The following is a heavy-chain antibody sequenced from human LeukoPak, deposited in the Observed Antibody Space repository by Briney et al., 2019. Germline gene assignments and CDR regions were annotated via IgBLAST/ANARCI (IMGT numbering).Heavy chain of an antibody. CDR3: ARGPDIVATIGGFDY. CDR2: ISSSSSYI. D-gene: IGHD5-12*01. CDR1: GFTFSSYS. Sequence: GGSLRLSCAASGFTFSSYSMNWVRQAPGKGLEWVSSISSSSSYIYYADSVKGRFTISRDNAKNSLYLQMNSLRAEDTAVYYCARGPDIVATIGGFDYWGQGTLVTVSS. V-gene: IGHV3-21*01. J-gene: IGHJ4*02.